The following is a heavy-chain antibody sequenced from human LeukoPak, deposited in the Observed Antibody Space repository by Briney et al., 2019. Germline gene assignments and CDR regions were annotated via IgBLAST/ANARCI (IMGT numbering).Heavy chain of an antibody. J-gene: IGHJ4*02. CDR1: GFTFSSYG. D-gene: IGHD5-12*01. V-gene: IGHV3-33*01. Sequence: GGSLRLSCAASGFTFSSYGMHWVRQAPGKGLEWVGAISYDGKNIHYVDSVKGRFTISRDSSKSTVYLQMNSLGAEDTAVYYCARTYSRESGYDFVFHYWGQGTLVTVSS. CDR2: ISYDGKNI. CDR3: ARTYSRESGYDFVFHY.